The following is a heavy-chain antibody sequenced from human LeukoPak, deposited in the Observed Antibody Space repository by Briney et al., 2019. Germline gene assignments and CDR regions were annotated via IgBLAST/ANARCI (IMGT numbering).Heavy chain of an antibody. D-gene: IGHD6-19*01. V-gene: IGHV3-48*03. Sequence: GGSLRLSCAASGFTFSSYEMNWVRQAPGKGLEWVSYISSSGSTIYYADSVKGRFTISRDNAKNSLYLQMKSVGAEDTAVYYCARSVAGGFDSWGQGTRLTVSS. J-gene: IGHJ4*02. CDR2: ISSSGSTI. CDR1: GFTFSSYE. CDR3: ARSVAGGFDS.